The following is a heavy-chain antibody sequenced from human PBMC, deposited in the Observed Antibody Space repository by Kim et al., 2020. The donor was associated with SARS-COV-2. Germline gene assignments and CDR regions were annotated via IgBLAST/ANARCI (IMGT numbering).Heavy chain of an antibody. CDR3: AKSWGVAAAPFDY. D-gene: IGHD6-13*01. V-gene: IGHV3-23*01. J-gene: IGHJ4*02. Sequence: YPDAVKGRLTISRDNSKNTLYLQMNSLRAEDTAVYYCAKSWGVAAAPFDYWGQGTLVTVSS.